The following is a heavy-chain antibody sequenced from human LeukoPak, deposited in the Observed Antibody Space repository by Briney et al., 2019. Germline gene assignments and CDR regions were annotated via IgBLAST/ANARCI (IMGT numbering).Heavy chain of an antibody. J-gene: IGHJ4*02. Sequence: GGSLRLSCAASGFTFSSYAMSWVRQALGKGLEWVSAISGSGGSTYYADSVKGRFTISRDNSKNALFLQMNSLRAEDTAVYYCAKSGPYCSSTSCNYFDYWGQGTLVTVSS. V-gene: IGHV3-23*01. D-gene: IGHD2-2*01. CDR2: ISGSGGST. CDR1: GFTFSSYA. CDR3: AKSGPYCSSTSCNYFDY.